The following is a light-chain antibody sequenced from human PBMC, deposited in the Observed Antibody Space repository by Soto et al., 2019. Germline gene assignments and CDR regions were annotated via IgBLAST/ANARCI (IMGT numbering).Light chain of an antibody. CDR3: QQYKDYSPT. J-gene: IGKJ2*01. V-gene: IGKV3D-15*01. CDR2: GAT. Sequence: EIVMTQSPATLSVSPGERATLSCRASQSVNIYLAWYQQKPGQAPRLLIFGATYRATGIPARFSGSGSGTEFNLTISSLQPDDFASYYCQQYKDYSPTFGQGTKLEIK. CDR1: QSVNIY.